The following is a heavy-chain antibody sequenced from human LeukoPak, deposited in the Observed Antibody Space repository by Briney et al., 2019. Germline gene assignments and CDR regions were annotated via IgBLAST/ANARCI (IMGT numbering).Heavy chain of an antibody. CDR3: ARLYSSSWERVDY. CDR1: GGSFSVYY. V-gene: IGHV4-34*01. D-gene: IGHD6-13*01. J-gene: IGHJ4*02. Sequence: PSETLSLTCAVYGGSFSVYYWSWIRQPPGKGLEWIGEINHSGSTNYNPSLKSRVTISVDTSKNQFSLKLSSVTAADTAVYYCARLYSSSWERVDYWGQGTLVTVSS. CDR2: INHSGST.